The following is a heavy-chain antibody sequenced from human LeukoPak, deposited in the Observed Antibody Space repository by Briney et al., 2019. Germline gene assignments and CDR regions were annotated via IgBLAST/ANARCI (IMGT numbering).Heavy chain of an antibody. CDR3: ARDVVSYGSGSHSYYFDY. J-gene: IGHJ4*02. Sequence: SETLSLTCTVSGGSISSYYWSWIRQPAGKGLEWIGRIYTSGSTNYNPSLKSRVTMSVATSKNQFSLKLSSVTAADTAVYYCARDVVSYGSGSHSYYFDYWGQGTLVTVSS. CDR1: GGSISSYY. V-gene: IGHV4-4*07. D-gene: IGHD3-10*01. CDR2: IYTSGST.